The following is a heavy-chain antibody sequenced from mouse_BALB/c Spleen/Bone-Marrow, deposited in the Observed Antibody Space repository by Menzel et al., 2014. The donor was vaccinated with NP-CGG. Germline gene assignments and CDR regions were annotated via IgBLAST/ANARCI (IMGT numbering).Heavy chain of an antibody. V-gene: IGHV3-1*02. CDR2: IHYNGNT. Sequence: EVQLQQSGPDLVKPSQSLSLTCTVTGYSITSGYSWHWIRQFPGNKLEWLGYIHYNGNTDYNPSLRSRISITRDTSKKQFLLQLNSVTTEDTATYYCARFYGSYRYWGQGTTLTVSS. J-gene: IGHJ2*01. CDR1: GYSITSGYS. D-gene: IGHD1-1*02. CDR3: ARFYGSYRY.